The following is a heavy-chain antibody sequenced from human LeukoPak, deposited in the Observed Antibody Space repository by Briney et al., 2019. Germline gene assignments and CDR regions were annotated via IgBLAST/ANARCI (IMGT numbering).Heavy chain of an antibody. D-gene: IGHD6-19*01. CDR1: GGSIRSSY. Sequence: SETLSLTCTVSGGSIRSSYWNWIRQSPGKGLQWIGSIHHSGSRSLNPSLESRVTVSVDTSKNQFSLRLRSMTAADTAMYYCARRGQASGSARGWYFDLWGRGTLVTVSS. V-gene: IGHV4-59*08. CDR3: ARRGQASGSARGWYFDL. CDR2: IHHSGSR. J-gene: IGHJ2*01.